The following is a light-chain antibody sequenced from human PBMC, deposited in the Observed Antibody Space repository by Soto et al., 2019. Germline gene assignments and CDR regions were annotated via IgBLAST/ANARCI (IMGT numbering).Light chain of an antibody. CDR2: VNN. V-gene: IGLV1-40*01. Sequence: QSVLTQPPSVSGAPGQRVTISCTGSTSNIGAGYHVHWYQQLPGTAPKLLIFVNNIRASGVSDRFSGSKSGTSASLAITGLQTEDEAVSYCQAYDNSLGNSLFGGGTTLTVL. J-gene: IGLJ3*02. CDR3: QAYDNSLGNSL. CDR1: TSNIGAGYH.